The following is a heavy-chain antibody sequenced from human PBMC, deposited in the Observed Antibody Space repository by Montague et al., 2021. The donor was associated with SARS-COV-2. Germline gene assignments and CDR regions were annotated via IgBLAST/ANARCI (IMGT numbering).Heavy chain of an antibody. Sequence: SETLSLTCSVYGGSTSNYYWTWIRQSPGKGLQWIGYIFYTGRTKFNPSLKSRVTMSLDTSKNHFSLRLSAVTAADTARYYCARAQNICFIANCVNYFDLWGLGALVTVSS. V-gene: IGHV4-59*01. CDR2: IFYTGRT. CDR3: ARAQNICFIANCVNYFDL. CDR1: GGSTSNYY. J-gene: IGHJ4*02. D-gene: IGHD2-15*01.